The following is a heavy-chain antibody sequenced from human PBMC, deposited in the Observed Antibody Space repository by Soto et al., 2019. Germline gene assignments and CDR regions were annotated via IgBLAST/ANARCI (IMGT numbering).Heavy chain of an antibody. J-gene: IGHJ6*02. CDR3: ARGKRYYYSSAYCGMDV. CDR2: INHSGGT. V-gene: IGHV4-34*01. Sequence: QVQLQQWGAGLLKPSETLSLTCAVYGGSFSGYYWSWVRQPPGKGLEWIGEINHSGGTNCNPAIQSGGTISGDTSKNQSSLKLSSVTAADKAVYYCARGKRYYYSSAYCGMDVWGQGTTVTVSS. D-gene: IGHD3-10*01. CDR1: GGSFSGYY.